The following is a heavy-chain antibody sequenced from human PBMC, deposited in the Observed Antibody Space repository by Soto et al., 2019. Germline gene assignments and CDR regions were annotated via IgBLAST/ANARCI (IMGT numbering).Heavy chain of an antibody. Sequence: GGSLRLSCSASGLPHSNFAMMWVRQAPGKGLECVSGIYGSGRGIEYADSVKGRFTISRDNSKNTVYLQTTDLRADDTAVYYCEKDAVYSDGLWLMDHWGRGTQVTVSS. CDR3: EKDAVYSDGLWLMDH. CDR1: GLPHSNFA. D-gene: IGHD2-21*02. V-gene: IGHV3-23*05. CDR2: IYGSGRGI. J-gene: IGHJ4*02.